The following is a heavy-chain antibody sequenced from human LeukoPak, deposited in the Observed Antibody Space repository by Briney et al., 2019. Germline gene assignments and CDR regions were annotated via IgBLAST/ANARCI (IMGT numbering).Heavy chain of an antibody. V-gene: IGHV7-4-1*02. CDR3: ARDLLILTGPQGNPGWFDP. CDR2: INTNTGNP. CDR1: GGTFSSYA. D-gene: IGHD3-9*01. Sequence: GSSVKVSCKASGGTFSSYAISWVRQAPGQGLEWMGWINTNTGNPTYAQGFTGRFVFSLDTSVSTAYLQISSLKAEDTAVYYCARDLLILTGPQGNPGWFDPWGQGTLVTVSS. J-gene: IGHJ5*02.